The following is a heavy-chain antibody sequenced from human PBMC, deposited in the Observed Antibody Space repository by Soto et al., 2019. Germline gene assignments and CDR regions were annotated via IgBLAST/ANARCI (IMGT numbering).Heavy chain of an antibody. CDR1: GFTFSSYA. CDR3: ANPSRASGRHRGGESYSYYGMDG. CDR2: ISGSGGST. J-gene: IGHJ6*02. D-gene: IGHD3-10*01. V-gene: IGHV3-23*01. Sequence: VVSLGLSCAASGFTFSSYAMSWVRQAPGKGLEWVSAISGSGGSTYYADSVKGRFTISRDNSKNTLYLQMNSLRAEDTAVYYCANPSRASGRHRGGESYSYYGMDGWGPGTKVTV.